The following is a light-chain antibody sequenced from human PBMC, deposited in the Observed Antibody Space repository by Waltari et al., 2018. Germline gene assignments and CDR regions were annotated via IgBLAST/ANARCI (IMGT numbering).Light chain of an antibody. Sequence: DIQMTQSPSSLSASVGDSVSITCRASQSISTCLSWYQQQPGESPKLLIFSASSLQSGVPSRFTGPGSGTDFTLNISSLQAEDVAVYYCQQYYTGPDTFGQGTKLEIK. V-gene: IGKV1-39*01. CDR2: SAS. CDR3: QQYYTGPDT. J-gene: IGKJ2*01. CDR1: QSISTC.